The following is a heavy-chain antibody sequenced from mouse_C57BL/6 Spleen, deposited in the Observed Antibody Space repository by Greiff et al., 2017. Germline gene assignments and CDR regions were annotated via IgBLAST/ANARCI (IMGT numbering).Heavy chain of an antibody. V-gene: IGHV1-15*01. D-gene: IGHD4-1*02. Sequence: QVQLQQSGAELVRPGASVTLSCKASGYTFTDYDMHWVKQTPVHGLEWIGVIDPETGGTAYNQKFKGKAILTADKSSSTAYMELSSLTSEDAAVYFCTRAATGAYFDYWGQGTTLTVSS. CDR2: IDPETGGT. CDR3: TRAATGAYFDY. J-gene: IGHJ2*01. CDR1: GYTFTDYD.